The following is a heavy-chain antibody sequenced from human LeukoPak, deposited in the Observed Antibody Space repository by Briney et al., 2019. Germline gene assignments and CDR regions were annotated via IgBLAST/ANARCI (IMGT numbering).Heavy chain of an antibody. Sequence: GGSLRLSCAASGFTFSSYWMHWVRQAPGKGLVWVSRINSDGSSTSYADSVKGRFTISRDNAKNSLYLQMNSLRAEDTALYYCAKGSYSNSGYYFDYWGQGTLVTVSS. D-gene: IGHD4-11*01. CDR1: GFTFSSYW. V-gene: IGHV3-74*01. CDR3: AKGSYSNSGYYFDY. J-gene: IGHJ4*02. CDR2: INSDGSST.